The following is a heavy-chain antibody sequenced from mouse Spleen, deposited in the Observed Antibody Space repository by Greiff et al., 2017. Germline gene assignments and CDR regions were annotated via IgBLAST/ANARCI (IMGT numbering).Heavy chain of an antibody. V-gene: IGHV1-50*01. CDR2: IDPSDSYT. Sequence: QVQLQQPGAELVKPGASVKLSCKASGYTFTSYWMQWVKQRPGQGLEWIGEIDPSDSYTNYNQKFKGKATLTVDTSSSTAYMQLSSLTSEDSAVYYCARALGGGYYAMDYWGQGTSVTDAS. CDR3: ARALGGGYYAMDY. D-gene: IGHD4-1*01. CDR1: GYTFTSYW. J-gene: IGHJ4*01.